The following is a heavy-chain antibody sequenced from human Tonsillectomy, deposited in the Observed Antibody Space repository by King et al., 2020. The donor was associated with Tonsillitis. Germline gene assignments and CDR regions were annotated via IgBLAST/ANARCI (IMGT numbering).Heavy chain of an antibody. CDR2: IYPGDSDT. CDR3: ARQGGYGGSVYFDY. J-gene: IGHJ4*02. D-gene: IGHD4-23*01. CDR1: GYTFTNYW. Sequence: VQLVESGAEVKKPGESLKISCKGSGYTFTNYWIGWVRQVPGKGLEWMGIIYPGDSDTTYNPSFQGQVTISADKSISTAYLQWSSLKASDTAIYYCARQGGYGGSVYFDYWGQGILVTVSS. V-gene: IGHV5-51*01.